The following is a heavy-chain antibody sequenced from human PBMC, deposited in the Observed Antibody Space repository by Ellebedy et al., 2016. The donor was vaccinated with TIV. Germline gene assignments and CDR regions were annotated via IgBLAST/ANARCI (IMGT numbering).Heavy chain of an antibody. Sequence: ASVKVSCKASGYTFTGYYMHWVRQAPGQGLEWMGWINPNSGGTNYAQKFQGRVTMTRDTSISTAYMELSRLRSDDTAVYYCARVESRWFGESTFDYWGQGTLVTVSS. CDR3: ARVESRWFGESTFDY. D-gene: IGHD3-10*01. CDR1: GYTFTGYY. CDR2: INPNSGGT. J-gene: IGHJ4*02. V-gene: IGHV1-2*02.